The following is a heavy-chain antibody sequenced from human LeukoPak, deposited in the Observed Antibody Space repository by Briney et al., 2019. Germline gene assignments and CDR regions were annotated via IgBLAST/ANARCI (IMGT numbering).Heavy chain of an antibody. CDR1: GFTLSSYD. D-gene: IGHD3-10*01. V-gene: IGHV3-30*04. Sequence: GRSLRLSCAASGFTLSSYDMHWVRQAPGKGLEWVTVISFDGSDKFYADSVTGLFTISRDNSKNTLYLQMSSLRTEDTAVYYCARVAGSGMHYYYAMDVWGQGTTVTVSS. CDR3: ARVAGSGMHYYYAMDV. CDR2: ISFDGSDK. J-gene: IGHJ6*02.